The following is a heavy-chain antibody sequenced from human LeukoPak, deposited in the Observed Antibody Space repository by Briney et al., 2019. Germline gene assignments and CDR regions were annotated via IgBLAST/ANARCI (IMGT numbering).Heavy chain of an antibody. J-gene: IGHJ6*02. V-gene: IGHV3-7*03. D-gene: IGHD3-16*01. CDR3: ARGGGLDV. CDR2: INHNGNVN. CDR1: GFTFSSYW. Sequence: GGSLRLSCAASGFTFSSYWMNWARQAPGKGLEWVASINHNGNVNYYVDSVKGRFTISRDNAENSLYLQMSNLRAEDAAVYFCARGGGLDVWGQGATVTVSS.